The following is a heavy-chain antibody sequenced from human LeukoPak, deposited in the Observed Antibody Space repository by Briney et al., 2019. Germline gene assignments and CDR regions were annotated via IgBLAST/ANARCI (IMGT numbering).Heavy chain of an antibody. CDR1: GFTFSSYA. V-gene: IGHV3-23*01. CDR3: AKAYSGSHLFQY. Sequence: GGSLRLPCVASGFTFSSYAMSWVRQAPGKGLEWVSAISGSGGSTYYADSVKGRFTISRDNSKNTLYLQMNSLRAEDTAVYYCAKAYSGSHLFQYWGQGTLVTVSS. D-gene: IGHD1-26*01. J-gene: IGHJ4*02. CDR2: ISGSGGST.